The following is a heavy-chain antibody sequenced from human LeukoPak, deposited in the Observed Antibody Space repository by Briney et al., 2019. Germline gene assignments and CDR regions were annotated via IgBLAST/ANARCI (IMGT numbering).Heavy chain of an antibody. Sequence: SGTLSLTCAVSGGSITSTNWWTWVRQPPGKGLEWIGEIYHSGSANYNPSLQSLVTMSVDKSKNLSSLKLSSVTAADTAVYYCARHGGAYSFDQWGQGTLVTVSS. D-gene: IGHD4-11*01. CDR2: IYHSGSA. CDR1: GGSITSTNW. J-gene: IGHJ4*02. CDR3: ARHGGAYSFDQ. V-gene: IGHV4-4*02.